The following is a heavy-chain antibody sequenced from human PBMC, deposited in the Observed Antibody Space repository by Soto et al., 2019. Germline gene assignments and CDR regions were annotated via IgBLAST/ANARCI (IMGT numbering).Heavy chain of an antibody. Sequence: ASVKVSCKASGYTFTSYGISWVRQAPGQGLEWMGWISAYNGNTNYAQKLQGSVTMTTDTSTSTAYMELRSLRSDDTAVYYCAREDNGGIAAAGPDYYYYMDVWGKGTTVTVSS. V-gene: IGHV1-18*01. CDR2: ISAYNGNT. D-gene: IGHD6-13*01. J-gene: IGHJ6*03. CDR3: AREDNGGIAAAGPDYYYYMDV. CDR1: GYTFTSYG.